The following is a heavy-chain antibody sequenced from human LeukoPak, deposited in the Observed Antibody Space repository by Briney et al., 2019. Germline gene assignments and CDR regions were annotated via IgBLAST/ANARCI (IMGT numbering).Heavy chain of an antibody. CDR2: INPNSGGT. Sequence: ASVKVSCKASGYAFTGYYMHWVRQAPGQGLEWMGRINPNSGGTNYAQKFKGRVTMTRDTSISTTYMELSRLRSDDTAVYYCARGRRFGELSYYYYMDVWGKGTTVTVSS. D-gene: IGHD3-10*01. V-gene: IGHV1-2*02. CDR1: GYAFTGYY. CDR3: ARGRRFGELSYYYYMDV. J-gene: IGHJ6*03.